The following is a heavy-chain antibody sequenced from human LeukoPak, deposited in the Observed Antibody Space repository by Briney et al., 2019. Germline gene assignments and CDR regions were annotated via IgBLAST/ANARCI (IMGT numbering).Heavy chain of an antibody. CDR2: ITANNTTK. J-gene: IGHJ5*02. CDR3: AAASAFSSSWRS. D-gene: IGHD6-13*01. Sequence: GGSLRLSCTASGLSFSSYNMNWVRQAPGKGPEWVAYITANNTTKYYADSVKGRFTISIDNAKKSLFLQMNSLRAEDTAVYYCAAASAFSSSWRSWGQGTVVTVSS. CDR1: GLSFSSYN. V-gene: IGHV3-48*01.